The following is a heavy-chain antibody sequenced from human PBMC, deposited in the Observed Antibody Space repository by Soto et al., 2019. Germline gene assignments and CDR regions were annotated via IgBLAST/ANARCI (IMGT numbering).Heavy chain of an antibody. CDR1: SARLYISV. CDR2: IWYDGSNT. CDR3: ARDLMDYF. Sequence: SLKLACAASSARLYISVVHLALQTPGKGMESMAVIWYDGSNTYYADSVKGRFTISRDNSKNTLYLRMNSLRAEDTAMYYCARDLMDYF. V-gene: IGHV3-33*08. J-gene: IGHJ4*01. D-gene: IGHD3-10*01.